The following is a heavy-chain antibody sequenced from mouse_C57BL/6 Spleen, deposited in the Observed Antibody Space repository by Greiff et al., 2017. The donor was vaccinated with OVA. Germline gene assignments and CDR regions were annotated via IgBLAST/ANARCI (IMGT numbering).Heavy chain of an antibody. CDR2: INYDGSST. CDR3: ARDRGTTVDWYFDV. CDR1: GFTFSDYY. Sequence: EVMLVESEGGLVQPGRSMKLSCTASGFTFSDYYMAWVRQVPEKGLEWVANINYDGSSTYYLDSLKSRFIISRDNAKNILYLQMSSLKSEDTATYYCARDRGTTVDWYFDVWGTGTTVTVSS. V-gene: IGHV5-16*01. J-gene: IGHJ1*03. D-gene: IGHD1-1*01.